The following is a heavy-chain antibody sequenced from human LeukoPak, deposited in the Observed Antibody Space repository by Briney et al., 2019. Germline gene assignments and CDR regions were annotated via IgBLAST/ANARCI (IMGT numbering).Heavy chain of an antibody. V-gene: IGHV4-34*01. Sequence: SETLSLTCAVYGGSFSGYYWSWIRQPPGKGLEWIGEINHSGSTNYNPSLKSRVTISVDTSKNRFSLKLSSVTAADTAVYYCARINRGVLFDYWGQGTLVTVSS. CDR2: INHSGST. CDR1: GGSFSGYY. D-gene: IGHD3-10*01. CDR3: ARINRGVLFDY. J-gene: IGHJ4*02.